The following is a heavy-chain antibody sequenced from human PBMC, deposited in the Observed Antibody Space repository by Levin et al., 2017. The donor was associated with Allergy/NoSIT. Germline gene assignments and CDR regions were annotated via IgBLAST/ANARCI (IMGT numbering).Heavy chain of an antibody. CDR2: INHSGST. D-gene: IGHD4/OR15-4a*01. CDR3: ARVRTTMLRTPGLGYFDY. J-gene: IGHJ4*02. V-gene: IGHV4-34*01. CDR1: GGSFSGYY. Sequence: MASETLSLTCAVYGGSFSGYYWSWIRQPPGKGLEWIGEINHSGSTNYNPSLKSRVTISVDTSKNQFSLKLSSVTAADTAVYYCARVRTTMLRTPGLGYFDYWGQGTLVTVSS.